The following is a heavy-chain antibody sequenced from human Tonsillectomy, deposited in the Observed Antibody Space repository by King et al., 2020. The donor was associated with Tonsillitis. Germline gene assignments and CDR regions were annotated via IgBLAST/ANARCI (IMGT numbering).Heavy chain of an antibody. J-gene: IGHJ5*02. V-gene: IGHV4-38-2*02. Sequence: QLQESGPGLVKPSETLSLKCTVSGYSISSGYYWGWIRQPPGKGLEWIGSIYYSGSTYYNPSLTGRVTISVDTSKNQFSLKVSSVTAADTAVYYCARGGGDSLDRLFDPWGQGTLVTVSS. CDR2: IYYSGST. D-gene: IGHD4-17*01. CDR3: ARGGGDSLDRLFDP. CDR1: GYSISSGYY.